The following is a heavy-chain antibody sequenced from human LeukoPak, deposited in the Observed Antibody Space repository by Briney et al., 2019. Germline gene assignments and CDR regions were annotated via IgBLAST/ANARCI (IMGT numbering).Heavy chain of an antibody. V-gene: IGHV5-51*01. CDR3: ARHEDCSGGTCYYHFDP. Sequence: GESLEISCKGSGYSFINYWIGWVRQMPGKGLEWMGIIYPGDSDTRYSPSFQGQVTISVDKSISTAYLQWSSLKVSDTAMYYCARHEDCSGGTCYYHFDPWGQGTLVTVSS. CDR2: IYPGDSDT. J-gene: IGHJ5*02. D-gene: IGHD2-15*01. CDR1: GYSFINYW.